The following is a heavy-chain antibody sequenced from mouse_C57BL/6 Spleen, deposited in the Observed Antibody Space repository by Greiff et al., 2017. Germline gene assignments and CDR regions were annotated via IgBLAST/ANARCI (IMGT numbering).Heavy chain of an antibody. Sequence: QVQLQQPGTELVKPGASVKLSCKASGYTFTSYWMHWVKQRPGQGLEWIGNINPSNGGTNYNEKFKSKATLTVDTSSSTAYMQLSSLTSEDSAVYYCAREDVHYYGSSPRYAMEYWGQGTSVTVAS. J-gene: IGHJ4*01. CDR2: INPSNGGT. CDR3: AREDVHYYGSSPRYAMEY. CDR1: GYTFTSYW. V-gene: IGHV1-53*01. D-gene: IGHD1-1*01.